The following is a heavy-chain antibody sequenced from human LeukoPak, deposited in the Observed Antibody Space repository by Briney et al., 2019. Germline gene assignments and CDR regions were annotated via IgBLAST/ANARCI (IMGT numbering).Heavy chain of an antibody. J-gene: IGHJ4*02. D-gene: IGHD4-17*01. CDR1: GFTVSSNY. Sequence: GGSLRLSCAASGFTVSSNYMSWVRQAPGKGLEWVSVIYSGGSTYYADSVKGRFTISRDNSKNTLHLQMNSLRAEDTAVYYCARDCPPHDYGDCLDYWGQGTLVTVSS. V-gene: IGHV3-66*01. CDR3: ARDCPPHDYGDCLDY. CDR2: IYSGGST.